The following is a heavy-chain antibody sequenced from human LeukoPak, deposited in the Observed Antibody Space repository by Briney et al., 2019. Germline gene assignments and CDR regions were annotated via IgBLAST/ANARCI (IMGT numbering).Heavy chain of an antibody. J-gene: IGHJ4*02. V-gene: IGHV3-30*03. D-gene: IGHD2-2*01. CDR2: ISYDGSNK. CDR3: ARGNIVVVPAAYSY. CDR1: GFTFSSYG. Sequence: GRSLRLSCAASGFTFSSYGMHWVRQAPGKGLEWMAVISYDGSNKYYADSVKGRFTISRDNSKNSLYLQMNSLRAEDTAVYYCARGNIVVVPAAYSYWGQGTLVTVSS.